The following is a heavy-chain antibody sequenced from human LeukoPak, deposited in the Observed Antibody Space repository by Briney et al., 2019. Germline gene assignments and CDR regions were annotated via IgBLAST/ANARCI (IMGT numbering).Heavy chain of an antibody. V-gene: IGHV3-30-3*01. D-gene: IGHD3-3*01. J-gene: IGHJ5*02. CDR3: ARDRLPALEAIFEVWGWFDP. CDR2: ISYDGSSK. Sequence: GGSLRLSCAASGFTFSSYAMHWVRQAPGKGLEWVAVISYDGSSKYYADSVKGRFTISRDNSKNTLYLQMNSLRAEDTAVYYCARDRLPALEAIFEVWGWFDPWGQGTLVTVSS. CDR1: GFTFSSYA.